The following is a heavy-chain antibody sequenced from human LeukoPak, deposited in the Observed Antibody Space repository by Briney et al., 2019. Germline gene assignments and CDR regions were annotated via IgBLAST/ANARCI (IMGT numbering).Heavy chain of an antibody. CDR1: GGSINGYY. J-gene: IGHJ3*02. CDR2: IHYTGST. D-gene: IGHD1-26*01. CDR3: ARYSGSYPHDAFEI. Sequence: PSETLSLTCTVSGGSINGYYWSWIRQSPGKGLESLGYIHYTGSTNYNPSLKSRVTMSVDTSRNQSFLRLSSVTAADTAVYYCARYSGSYPHDAFEIWGQGTMVTVSS. V-gene: IGHV4-59*01.